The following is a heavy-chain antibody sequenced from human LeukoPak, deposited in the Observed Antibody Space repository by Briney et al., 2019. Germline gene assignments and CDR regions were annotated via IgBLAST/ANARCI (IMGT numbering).Heavy chain of an antibody. D-gene: IGHD3-16*02. CDR1: GFTFSSYW. J-gene: IGHJ4*02. CDR3: ARDQYYVWGSYRYSRPFDY. V-gene: IGHV3-74*01. Sequence: GGSLRVSCAASGFTFSSYWMHWVRQAPGKGLVWVSRINSDGSSTSYADSVKGRFTISRDNAKNTLYLQMNSLRAEDTAVYYCARDQYYVWGSYRYSRPFDYWGQGTLVTVSS. CDR2: INSDGSST.